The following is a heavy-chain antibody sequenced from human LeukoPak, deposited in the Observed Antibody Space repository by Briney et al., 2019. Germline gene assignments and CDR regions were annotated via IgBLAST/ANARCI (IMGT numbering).Heavy chain of an antibody. CDR3: ARGMGDFWKGYYSMYV. J-gene: IGHJ6*03. CDR1: GFTFSSYA. V-gene: IGHV3-30-3*01. Sequence: VHAGRSLRLSCAASGFTFSSYAMHWVRQAPGKGLEWVAVISYDGSNKYYADSVKGRFTISRDNSKNTLYLQMNSLRAEDTAVYYCARGMGDFWKGYYSMYVWGKGTT. CDR2: ISYDGSNK. D-gene: IGHD3-3*01.